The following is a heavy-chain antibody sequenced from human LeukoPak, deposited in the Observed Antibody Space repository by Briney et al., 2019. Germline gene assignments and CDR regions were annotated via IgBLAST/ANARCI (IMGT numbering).Heavy chain of an antibody. CDR1: GFTFSSYA. CDR3: AKHGYFDWLFWDY. CDR2: ISGSGGST. Sequence: GGSLRLSCAASGFTFSSYAMSWVRQAPGKGLEWVSAISGSGGSTYYADSVKGRFTISRDNSKNTMYLQMNRLRAEDTAVYYCAKHGYFDWLFWDYWGQGTLVTVSS. D-gene: IGHD3-9*01. V-gene: IGHV3-23*01. J-gene: IGHJ4*02.